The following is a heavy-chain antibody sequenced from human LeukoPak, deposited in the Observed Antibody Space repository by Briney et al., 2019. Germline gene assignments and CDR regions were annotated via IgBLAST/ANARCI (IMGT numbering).Heavy chain of an antibody. V-gene: IGHV4-59*12. CDR3: ARSLGYSSSWYY. CDR2: VYYSGST. CDR1: GGSISRDY. D-gene: IGHD6-13*01. J-gene: IGHJ6*04. Sequence: IPSGTLSLTCTVSGGSISRDYWGWIRQAPGKGLEWIGYVYYSGSTNYNPSLKSRVTISVDTSKNQFSLKLSSVTAADTAVYYCARSLGYSSSWYYWGKGTTVTVSS.